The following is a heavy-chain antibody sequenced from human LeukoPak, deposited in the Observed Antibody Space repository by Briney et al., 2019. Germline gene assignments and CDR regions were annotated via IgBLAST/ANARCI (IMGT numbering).Heavy chain of an antibody. D-gene: IGHD2-21*02. CDR3: ARAVYCGGDCYSGAFDI. CDR2: IYYDGST. V-gene: IGHV4-59*01. J-gene: IGHJ3*02. Sequence: SETLSLTCTVSGGSISSYYWSWIRQPPGKGLEWIGYIYYDGSTNYNPSLKSRVTISVDTPKNQFSLKLSSVTAADTAVYYCARAVYCGGDCYSGAFDIWGQGTMVTVSS. CDR1: GGSISSYY.